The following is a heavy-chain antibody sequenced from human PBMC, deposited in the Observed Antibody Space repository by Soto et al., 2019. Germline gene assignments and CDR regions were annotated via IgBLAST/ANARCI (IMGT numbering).Heavy chain of an antibody. Sequence: SETLSLTCTVSGGSISSGGYYWSWIRQHPGKGLEWIGYIYYSGSTYYNPSLKRRVTISVDTSKNQFSLKLSSVTAADTDVYYCARVSAVGRGDYVNWFDPWGQGTQVTVSS. CDR3: ARVSAVGRGDYVNWFDP. D-gene: IGHD4-17*01. CDR2: IYYSGST. CDR1: GGSISSGGYY. V-gene: IGHV4-31*03. J-gene: IGHJ5*02.